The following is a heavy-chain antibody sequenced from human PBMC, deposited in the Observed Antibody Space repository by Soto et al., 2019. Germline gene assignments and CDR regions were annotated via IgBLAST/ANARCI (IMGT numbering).Heavy chain of an antibody. CDR2: INAGNGNT. V-gene: IGHV1-3*01. J-gene: IGHJ3*02. CDR1: GDTFTSYA. Sequence: GASVKVSCMASGDTFTSYAMHWGRQAPGQRLEWMGGINAGNGNTKYSQKFQGRVTITRDTSASTAYMELSSLRSEDTAVYYCARVPPTGAFDIWGQGTMVTVSS. CDR3: ARVPPTGAFDI.